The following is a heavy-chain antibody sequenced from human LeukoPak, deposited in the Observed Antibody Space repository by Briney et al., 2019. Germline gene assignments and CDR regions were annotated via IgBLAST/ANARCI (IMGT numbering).Heavy chain of an antibody. D-gene: IGHD4-11*01. CDR2: ISAHNGKT. J-gene: IGHJ4*02. V-gene: IGHV1-18*01. CDR1: GYTFTSYG. Sequence: GASVKVSCKASGYTFTSYGIIWVRQAPGQGLQWMGWISAHNGKTNYAQKLQGRVTMTTDPSTSTVYMEVRSLRSDDTAVYYCARAETTLLLDYWGQGTLVTVSS. CDR3: ARAETTLLLDY.